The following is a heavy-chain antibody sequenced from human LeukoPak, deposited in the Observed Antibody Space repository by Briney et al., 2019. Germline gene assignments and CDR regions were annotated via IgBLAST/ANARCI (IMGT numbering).Heavy chain of an antibody. D-gene: IGHD1-14*01. CDR1: GVSISSSNSY. CDR2: IYYSGNT. V-gene: IGHV4-39*07. CDR3: ARDHVRFIRRRNNVFDI. J-gene: IGHJ3*02. Sequence: SETLSLTCTVSGVSISSSNSYWGWIRQPPGKGLEWIGSIYYSGNTYYNASLKSRVTISVDTSKNQLSLKLSSVTAADTAVYYCARDHVRFIRRRNNVFDIWGQGTMVTVSS.